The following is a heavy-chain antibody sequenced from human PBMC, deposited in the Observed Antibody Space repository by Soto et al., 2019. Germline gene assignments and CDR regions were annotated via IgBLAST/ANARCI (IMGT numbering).Heavy chain of an antibody. J-gene: IGHJ5*02. V-gene: IGHV1-2*02. D-gene: IGHD2-2*01. CDR1: QYTFTSYD. CDR2: IKTDSGDT. Sequence: QVQLVQSGAEVKRPGASVRVSCKASQYTFTSYDVFWVRQSPGRGLEWMGWIKTDSGDTHYAQNFQGRVTMTRDTSLSIAYMELNNLISDDTAVYYCARRSSTYPNEVKYDPWGQGTLVIVSS. CDR3: ARRSSTYPNEVKYDP.